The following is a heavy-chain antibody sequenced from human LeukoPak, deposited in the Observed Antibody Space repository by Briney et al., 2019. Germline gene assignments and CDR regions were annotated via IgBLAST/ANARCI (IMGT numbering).Heavy chain of an antibody. CDR2: TSSSDAGT. CDR3: AGSDTTGYSPREWDYWYFDL. CDR1: GFPLSSYA. Sequence: GGSLRLSCAAFGFPLSSYAMSWVRQAPGKGLEWVSATSSSDAGTYHADSVRGRFTISRDNSKNTLYLQMNSLRVEDAAVYYCAGSDTTGYSPREWDYWYFDLWGRGTLVTVSS. V-gene: IGHV3-23*01. D-gene: IGHD3-9*01. J-gene: IGHJ2*01.